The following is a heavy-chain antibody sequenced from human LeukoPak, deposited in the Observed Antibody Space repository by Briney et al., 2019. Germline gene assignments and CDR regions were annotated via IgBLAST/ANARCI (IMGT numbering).Heavy chain of an antibody. CDR2: ISGSGGST. Sequence: GGSVRLSCAASGFTFSSYAMSWVRQAPGKGLEWVSAISGSGGSTYYADSVKGRFTISRDNSKNTLYLQMNSLRAEDTAVYYCAKDSYDYVWGSYRDYWGQGTLVTVSS. V-gene: IGHV3-23*01. D-gene: IGHD3-16*02. CDR1: GFTFSSYA. CDR3: AKDSYDYVWGSYRDY. J-gene: IGHJ4*02.